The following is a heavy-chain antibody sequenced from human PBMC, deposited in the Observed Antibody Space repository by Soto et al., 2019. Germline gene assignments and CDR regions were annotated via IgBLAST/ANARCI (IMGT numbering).Heavy chain of an antibody. CDR3: TRDLGADIVVVPAAESAFDI. CDR2: IRSKAYGGTT. D-gene: IGHD2-2*01. V-gene: IGHV3-49*04. CDR1: GFTFGDYA. J-gene: IGHJ3*02. Sequence: PGGSLRLSCTASGFTFGDYAMSWVRQAPGKXLEWVGFIRSKAYGGTTEYAASVKGRFTISRDDSKSIAYLQLNSLKTEDTAVYYCTRDLGADIVVVPAAESAFDIWGQGTMVTVS.